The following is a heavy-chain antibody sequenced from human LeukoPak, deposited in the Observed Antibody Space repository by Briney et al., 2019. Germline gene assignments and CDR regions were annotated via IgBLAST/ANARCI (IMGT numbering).Heavy chain of an antibody. D-gene: IGHD6-19*01. J-gene: IGHJ5*02. CDR3: ARVLGAVAGTVYNWFDP. CDR2: ISAYNGNT. CDR1: GYTFTSYG. V-gene: IGHV1-18*01. Sequence: ASVKVSCKASGYTFTSYGISWVRQAPGQGLEWMGWISAYNGNTNYAQKLQGRVTMTTDTSTSTAYMELRSLRSDDTAVYYCARVLGAVAGTVYNWFDPWGQGTLVTVSS.